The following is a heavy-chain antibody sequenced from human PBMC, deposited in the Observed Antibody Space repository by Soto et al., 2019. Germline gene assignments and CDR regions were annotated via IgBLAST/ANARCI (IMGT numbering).Heavy chain of an antibody. Sequence: SETLSLTCAVSGGSISSSNWWSWVRQPPGKGLEWIGEIYHSGTTNYNPSLKSRVTISVDKSKNQFSLKMSSVTAADTAVYYCARAVSTGWYYFDYWGQGILVTVSS. D-gene: IGHD6-19*01. V-gene: IGHV4-4*02. CDR3: ARAVSTGWYYFDY. J-gene: IGHJ4*02. CDR1: GGSISSSNW. CDR2: IYHSGTT.